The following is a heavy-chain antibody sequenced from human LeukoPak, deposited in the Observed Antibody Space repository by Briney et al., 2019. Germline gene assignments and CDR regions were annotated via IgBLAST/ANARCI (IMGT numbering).Heavy chain of an antibody. CDR2: IYYSGST. CDR3: AGGSGWYLFDY. Sequence: SETLSLTCTVSGGSITGRNSFWGWIRQPPGKGLEWIGYIYYSGSTNYNPSLKSRVTISVDTSKNQFSLKLSSVTAADTAVYYCAGGSGWYLFDYWGQGTLVTVSS. J-gene: IGHJ4*02. V-gene: IGHV4-61*05. CDR1: GGSITGRNSF. D-gene: IGHD6-19*01.